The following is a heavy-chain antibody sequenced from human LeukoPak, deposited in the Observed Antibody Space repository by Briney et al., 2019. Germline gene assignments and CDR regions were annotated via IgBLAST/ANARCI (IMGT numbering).Heavy chain of an antibody. CDR2: IIPILGIA. Sequence: ASVKVSCKASGGTFSSYAISWVRQAPGQGLEWMGRIIPILGIANYAQKFQGRVTITADKSTSTVYMELSSLRSEDTAVYYCARDFTVGATGDYFDYWGQGTLVTVSS. D-gene: IGHD1-26*01. CDR3: ARDFTVGATGDYFDY. J-gene: IGHJ4*02. CDR1: GGTFSSYA. V-gene: IGHV1-69*04.